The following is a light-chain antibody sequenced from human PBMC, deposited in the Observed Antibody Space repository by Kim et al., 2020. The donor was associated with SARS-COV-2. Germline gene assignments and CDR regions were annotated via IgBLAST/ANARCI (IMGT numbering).Light chain of an antibody. CDR2: GTS. CDR1: QSVSNNY. J-gene: IGKJ1*01. CDR3: QQYDTSPWT. V-gene: IGKV3-20*01. Sequence: SPGERATLSCRTSQSVSNNYLAWYQQKPGQAPRLLIYGTSTRATGIPDRFSGSGSGTDFTLTISRLEPEDFAVFYCQQYDTSPWTFGQGTKVEIK.